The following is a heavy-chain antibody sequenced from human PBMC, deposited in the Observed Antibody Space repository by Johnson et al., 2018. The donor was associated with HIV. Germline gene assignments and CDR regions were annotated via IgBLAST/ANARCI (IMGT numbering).Heavy chain of an antibody. CDR3: SRQRRAGPLDAFDI. CDR2: IKQDGSEK. D-gene: IGHD6-19*01. Sequence: VQLVESGGGLVQPGGSLRLSCAASGFTFSRYWMSWVRQAPGEGLEWVANIKQDGSEKYYVDSVKGRFTISRDNSKNTLYLQMHSLRAEDTAVYYCSRQRRAGPLDAFDIWGQGLMVTVAS. J-gene: IGHJ3*02. V-gene: IGHV3-7*02. CDR1: GFTFSRYW.